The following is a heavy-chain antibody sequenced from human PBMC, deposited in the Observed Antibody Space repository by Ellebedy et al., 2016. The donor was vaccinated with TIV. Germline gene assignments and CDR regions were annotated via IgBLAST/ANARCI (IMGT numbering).Heavy chain of an antibody. V-gene: IGHV3-33*01. CDR3: ARGGRDSSGHYEDWYYDL. CDR1: GFILSSCG. J-gene: IGHJ2*01. D-gene: IGHD3-22*01. Sequence: LSLTCAASGFILSSCGMHWVRQAPGKGLEWVALIWFDGSKEYYADSVKGRFTISRDNSKNTVYLQMNSLRVEDTAVYYCARGGRDSSGHYEDWYYDLWGRGTLVTVSS. CDR2: IWFDGSKE.